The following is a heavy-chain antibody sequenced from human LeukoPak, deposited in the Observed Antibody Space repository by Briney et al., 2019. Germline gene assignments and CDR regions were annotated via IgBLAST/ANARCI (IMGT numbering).Heavy chain of an antibody. J-gene: IGHJ4*02. CDR1: GYTFTSYD. D-gene: IGHD6-13*01. Sequence: ASVKVSCKASGYTFTSYDINWVRQATGQGLEWMGWMNPNSGNTGYAQKFQGRVTMTRNTSISTAYMELSSLRSEDTAVYYCARGIIRIAALGYWGQGTLVTVSS. CDR3: ARGIIRIAALGY. V-gene: IGHV1-8*01. CDR2: MNPNSGNT.